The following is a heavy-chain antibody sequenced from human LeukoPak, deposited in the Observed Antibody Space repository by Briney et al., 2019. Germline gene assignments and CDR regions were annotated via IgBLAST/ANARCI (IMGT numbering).Heavy chain of an antibody. D-gene: IGHD3-10*01. CDR3: ARGGSGSS. V-gene: IGHV3-7*04. Sequence: AGGSLRLSCAASGVMISNYWMNWVRQAPGKGLEWVATIKEDGGEKYYVDSVKGRFTISRDNAKNSLSLQMSTLRVEDTAVYYCARGGSGSSWGQGTLVTVSS. CDR1: GVMISNYW. CDR2: IKEDGGEK. J-gene: IGHJ5*02.